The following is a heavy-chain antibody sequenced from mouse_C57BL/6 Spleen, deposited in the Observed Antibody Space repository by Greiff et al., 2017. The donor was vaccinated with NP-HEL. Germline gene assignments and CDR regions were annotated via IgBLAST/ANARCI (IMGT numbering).Heavy chain of an antibody. D-gene: IGHD2-12*01. CDR2: IDPEDGET. CDR1: GFNIKDYY. Sequence: VQLQQSGAELVKPGASVKLSCTASGFNIKDYYMHWVKQRTEQGLEWIGRIDPEDGETKYAPKFQGKATITADTSSNTAYLQLSSLTSEDTAVYYCARYSQYYFDYWGQGTTLTVSS. J-gene: IGHJ2*01. V-gene: IGHV14-2*01. CDR3: ARYSQYYFDY.